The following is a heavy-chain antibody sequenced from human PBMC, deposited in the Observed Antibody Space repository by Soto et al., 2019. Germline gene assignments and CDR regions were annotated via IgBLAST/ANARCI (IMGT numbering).Heavy chain of an antibody. CDR2: IIPIFGTA. V-gene: IGHV1-69*06. D-gene: IGHD3-9*01. CDR3: ARDEEVQGRYFDWLLYNYYYGMDV. J-gene: IGHJ6*02. CDR1: GGTFSSYA. Sequence: ASVKVSCKASGGTFSSYAISWVRQAPGQGLEWMGGIIPIFGTANYAQKFQGRVTITADKSTSTAYMELSSLRSEDTAVYYCARDEEVQGRYFDWLLYNYYYGMDVWGQGTTVTV.